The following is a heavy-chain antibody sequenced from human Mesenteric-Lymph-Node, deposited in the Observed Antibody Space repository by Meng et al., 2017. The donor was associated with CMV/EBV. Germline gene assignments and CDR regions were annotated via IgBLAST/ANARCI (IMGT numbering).Heavy chain of an antibody. CDR1: GFIFSMSE. CDR2: IGTPGDT. Sequence: GESLKISCVGSGFIFSMSEFHWVRQPIGQGLEWVSAIGTPGDTYYSDSVKGRFTISRDNAKNSLYLRMDSLRAGDTAVYYCARESHSGAWNNWYFDIWGRGTLVTVSS. D-gene: IGHD6-19*01. V-gene: IGHV3-13*01. J-gene: IGHJ2*01. CDR3: ARESHSGAWNNWYFDI.